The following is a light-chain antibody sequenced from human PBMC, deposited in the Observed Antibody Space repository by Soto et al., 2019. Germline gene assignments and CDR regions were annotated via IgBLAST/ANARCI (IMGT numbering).Light chain of an antibody. J-gene: IGKJ5*01. CDR2: AAS. Sequence: IVLTQSPGTLSLSPGEGATLSCRASQSISSTYLAWYQQKPGQAPRLLIYAASSRATGIPDRFSGSGSGTDYTLTISRLEPEDFAVYYCQHYGDSRVTFGQGTRLDIE. V-gene: IGKV3-20*01. CDR3: QHYGDSRVT. CDR1: QSISSTY.